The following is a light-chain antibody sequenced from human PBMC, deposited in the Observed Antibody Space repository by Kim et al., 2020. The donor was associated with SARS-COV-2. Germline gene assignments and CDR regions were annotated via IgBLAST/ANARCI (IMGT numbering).Light chain of an antibody. V-gene: IGLV2-14*03. Sequence: QSALTQPASVSGSPGQSITISCTGTSRDVGGYNFVSWYQQHPGKAPKLMIFDVTNRPPGVSTRFSGSKSGNTASLTISGLQAEDEADYYCSSYANTNTWVFGGGTQLTVL. CDR2: DVT. CDR3: SSYANTNTWV. J-gene: IGLJ3*02. CDR1: SRDVGGYNF.